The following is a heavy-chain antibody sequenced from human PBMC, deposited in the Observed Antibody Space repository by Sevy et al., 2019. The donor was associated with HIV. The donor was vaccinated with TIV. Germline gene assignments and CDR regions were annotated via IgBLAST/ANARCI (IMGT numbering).Heavy chain of an antibody. CDR3: AKDMIVVVGEALDI. CDR2: ISGSGGET. V-gene: IGHV3-23*01. J-gene: IGHJ3*02. D-gene: IGHD3-22*01. CDR1: QFTFSSYA. Sequence: GGSLRLSCAASQFTFSSYAMSWVRQAPGKGLEWVSSISGSGGETYYADSVKGRFTISRDKSNNTLYLQMNSLSAEDTAVYYCAKDMIVVVGEALDIWGQGTMVTVSS.